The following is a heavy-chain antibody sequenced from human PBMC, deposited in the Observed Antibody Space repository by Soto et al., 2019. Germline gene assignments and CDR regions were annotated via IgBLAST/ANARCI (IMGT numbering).Heavy chain of an antibody. CDR2: IWYDGSNK. D-gene: IGHD3-10*01. CDR3: ARDYYGSGSYYNYYGMDV. Sequence: WWSLRLSCAPSGFTFSSYGMHWVRQAPSKTPERVAVIWYDGSNKYYADSVKGRCTISRDNSKKTLYLQVNSLRGEDTAVYYCARDYYGSGSYYNYYGMDVWGQGTTVTVSS. V-gene: IGHV3-33*01. CDR1: GFTFSSYG. J-gene: IGHJ6*02.